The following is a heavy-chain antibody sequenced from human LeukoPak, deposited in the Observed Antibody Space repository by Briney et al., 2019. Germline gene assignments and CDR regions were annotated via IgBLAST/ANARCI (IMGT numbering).Heavy chain of an antibody. V-gene: IGHV3-33*06. Sequence: PERSLRLSCAASGFTFSHYGMNWVRQAPGKGLEWVAVIWNDGSNNYYADSVKGRFTISRDNSKNTLYLQMNSLRAEDTAVYYCAKDAQRGFDYSNSLEYWGQGTLVTVSS. CDR2: IWNDGSNN. CDR3: AKDAQRGFDYSNSLEY. D-gene: IGHD4-11*01. CDR1: GFTFSHYG. J-gene: IGHJ4*02.